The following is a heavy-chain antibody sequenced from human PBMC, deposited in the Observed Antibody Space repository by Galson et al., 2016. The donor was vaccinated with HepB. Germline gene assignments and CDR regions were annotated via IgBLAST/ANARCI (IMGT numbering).Heavy chain of an antibody. D-gene: IGHD1-1*01. Sequence: SVKVSCKASGGSFSRNAISWVRQAPGQGLEWMGGIIPSFGTPTYAQKFQGRLTISASEFTSTGYMELNSLRSEDTAVYCCARGLGKFWYFDLWGRGTLVTVSS. V-gene: IGHV1-69*13. CDR3: ARGLGKFWYFDL. CDR2: IIPSFGTP. J-gene: IGHJ2*01. CDR1: GGSFSRNA.